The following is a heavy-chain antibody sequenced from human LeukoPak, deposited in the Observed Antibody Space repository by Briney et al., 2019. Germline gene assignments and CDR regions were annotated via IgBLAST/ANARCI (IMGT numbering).Heavy chain of an antibody. CDR1: GYTFTSYG. CDR3: AREGEGVPGAMSWFQYYYYYMDV. V-gene: IGHV1-18*01. Sequence: ASVKVSCKASGYTFTSYGISWVRRAPGQGLEWMGWISAYNGNTNYAQKFKGRVTMTTDTLTTTAHMELRSLRSDDTAVYYCAREGEGVPGAMSWFQYYYYYMDVWGKGTTVIVSS. J-gene: IGHJ6*03. CDR2: ISAYNGNT. D-gene: IGHD2-2*01.